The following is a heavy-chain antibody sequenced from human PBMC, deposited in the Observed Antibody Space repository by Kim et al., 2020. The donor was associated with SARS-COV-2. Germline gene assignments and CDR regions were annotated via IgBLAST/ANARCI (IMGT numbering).Heavy chain of an antibody. CDR1: GYTFTNYA. V-gene: IGHV7-4-1*02. CDR3: AKISSNNPF. D-gene: IGHD1-1*01. CDR2: INTKTGIP. J-gene: IGHJ4*02. Sequence: ASVKVSCKTSGYTFTNYAMNWVRQAPGQGLEWMRWINTKTGIPTYAQDFTGRFVFSLDTSVNTAYLQISSLTAEDTAVYYCAKISSNNPFWGQGTLVTVSS.